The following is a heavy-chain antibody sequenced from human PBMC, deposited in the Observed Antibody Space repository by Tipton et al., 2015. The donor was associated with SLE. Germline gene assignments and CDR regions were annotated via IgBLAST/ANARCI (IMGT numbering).Heavy chain of an antibody. Sequence: TLSLTCAVSGYSISSGYYWGWIRQPPGKGLEWIGYIHYSGSTNYNPSLESRVTMSVDTSNNQFSLRLSSVTAADTAVYYCVYGDWLGLDYWGQGTLVTVSS. CDR2: IHYSGST. CDR3: VYGDWLGLDY. D-gene: IGHD4-17*01. CDR1: GYSISSGYY. J-gene: IGHJ4*02. V-gene: IGHV4-61*01.